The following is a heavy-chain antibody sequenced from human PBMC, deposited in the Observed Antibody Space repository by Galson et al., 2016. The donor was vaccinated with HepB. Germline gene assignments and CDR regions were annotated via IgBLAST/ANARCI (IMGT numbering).Heavy chain of an antibody. J-gene: IGHJ4*02. Sequence: PALVKPTQTLTLTCPFSGFSLSSSGVAVGWIRQSPGKALEWLALIYWNDDKRYSPCLKSRLTITKDTSKNQVVLTLTNMDPVDTATYYCAHRRTSADYGSGKDHYFDYWGRGTLVTVAS. CDR3: AHRRTSADYGSGKDHYFDY. D-gene: IGHD3-10*01. CDR1: GFSLSSSGVA. V-gene: IGHV2-5*01. CDR2: IYWNDDK.